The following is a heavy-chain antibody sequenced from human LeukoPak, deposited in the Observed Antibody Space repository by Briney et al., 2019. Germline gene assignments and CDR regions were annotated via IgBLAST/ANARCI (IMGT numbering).Heavy chain of an antibody. CDR1: GGSISSYY. D-gene: IGHD6-19*01. CDR2: IYYTGST. J-gene: IGHJ5*02. CDR3: ARGYSSGWYYSGRHYNWFDP. Sequence: NPSETLSLTCTVSGGSISSYYWSWIRQSPGKGLEWIGYIYYTGSTDYNPSLKSRVAISVDTSKNQFSLKLSSVTAADTAVYYCARGYSSGWYYSGRHYNWFDPWGQGTLVTVSS. V-gene: IGHV4-59*01.